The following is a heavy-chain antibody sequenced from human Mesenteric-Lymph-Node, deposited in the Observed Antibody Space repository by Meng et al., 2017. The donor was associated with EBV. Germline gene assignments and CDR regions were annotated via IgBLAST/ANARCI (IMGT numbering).Heavy chain of an antibody. CDR2: IYYSGST. CDR3: ARDRGIAAADY. D-gene: IGHD6-13*01. Sequence: QLRRQEAGPGLVKPSETPSLTCTVSGGSISSSSYYWGWIRQPPGKGLEWIGSIYYSGSTYYNPSLKSRVTISVDTSKNQFSLKLSSVTAADTAVYYCARDRGIAAADYWGQGTLVTVSS. CDR1: GGSISSSSYY. V-gene: IGHV4-39*07. J-gene: IGHJ4*02.